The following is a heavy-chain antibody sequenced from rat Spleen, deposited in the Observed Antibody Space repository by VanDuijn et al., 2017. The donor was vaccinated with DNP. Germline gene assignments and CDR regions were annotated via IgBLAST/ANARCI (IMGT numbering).Heavy chain of an antibody. CDR1: GFTFNNYW. V-gene: IGHV5-31*01. D-gene: IGHD1-12*02. Sequence: VQLKESGPGLVQPSQTLSLTCTVSGFTFNNYWMTWIRQVPGKGLEWVASITSSGGSTYYGDSVKGRFTISRDNAESTLYLQMDSLRSEDSATYYCAREGDYYDGSFVDALDAWGQGTSVTVSS. CDR2: ITSSGGST. J-gene: IGHJ4*01. CDR3: AREGDYYDGSFVDALDA.